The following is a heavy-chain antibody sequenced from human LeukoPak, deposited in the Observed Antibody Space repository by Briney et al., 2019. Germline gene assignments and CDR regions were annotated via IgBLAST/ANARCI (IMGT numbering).Heavy chain of an antibody. D-gene: IGHD5-18*01. J-gene: IGHJ4*01. CDR2: IYPDYGT. CDR1: GFTFSSSY. V-gene: IGHV3-53*01. CDR3: AAGMAQPLLDY. Sequence: GGSLRLSCAASGFTFSSSYMIWVRQAPGKGLNWVSVIYPDYGTYYPDSVKGRFTISRDNSKNPVYLHMSSLRAEDTAVYYCAAGMAQPLLDYWGHGTLVAVSS.